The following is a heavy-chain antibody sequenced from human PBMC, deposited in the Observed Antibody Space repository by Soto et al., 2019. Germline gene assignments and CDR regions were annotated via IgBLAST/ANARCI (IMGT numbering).Heavy chain of an antibody. V-gene: IGHV4-39*02. CDR1: GGSISSSSSY. CDR3: AREDIVVVTAIKGYAFDI. Sequence: QLQLQESGPGLVKPSETLSLTCTVSGGSISSSSSYWGWIRQPPGKGLEWIGTIYYSGSTCYNPSLNSRVTLSVDTSKNQFSLKLSSVTSADTALYYCAREDIVVVTAIKGYAFDIWGQGTMVTVSS. J-gene: IGHJ3*02. CDR2: IYYSGST. D-gene: IGHD2-21*02.